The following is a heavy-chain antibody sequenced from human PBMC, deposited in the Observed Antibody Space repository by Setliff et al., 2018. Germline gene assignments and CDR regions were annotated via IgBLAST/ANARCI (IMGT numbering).Heavy chain of an antibody. CDR1: GFTFSSYS. CDR3: ARTCSGSGCYAGLES. CDR2: LKWNGGST. V-gene: IGHV3-NL1*01. Sequence: PGGSLRLSCAASGFTFSSYSMNWVRQAPGKGLEWVSGLKWNGGSTRYADSVKGRFTISRDNSKNTLYLQMNSLRPDDTAVYYCARTCSGSGCYAGLESWGQGTPVTVSS. J-gene: IGHJ4*02. D-gene: IGHD2-15*01.